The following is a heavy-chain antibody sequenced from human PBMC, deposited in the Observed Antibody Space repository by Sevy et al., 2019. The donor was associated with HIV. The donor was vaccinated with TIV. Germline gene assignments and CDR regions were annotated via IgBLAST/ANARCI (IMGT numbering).Heavy chain of an antibody. J-gene: IGHJ4*02. CDR1: GGSISSGSYY. V-gene: IGHV4-61*02. D-gene: IGHD6-19*01. Sequence: SETLSLTCTVSGGSISSGSYYWSWIRQPAGKGLEWIGRIYTSGSTNYNPSHKSRVTMSVDTSKNQFSLKLSSVTAADTAVYYCARDVNIAVVGLYYFDYWGQGTLVTVSS. CDR3: ARDVNIAVVGLYYFDY. CDR2: IYTSGST.